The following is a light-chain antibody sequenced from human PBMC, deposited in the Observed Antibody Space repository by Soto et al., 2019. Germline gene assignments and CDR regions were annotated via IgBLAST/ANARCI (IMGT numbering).Light chain of an antibody. CDR1: QSINTW. Sequence: GDKVTITCRASQSINTWLAWYQQKPGKAPKLLIYAASTLESGVPSRFSATVSGTEFSLTITSLQPEDFATYYCQQLFDSPITFGQGTRLEIK. CDR3: QQLFDSPIT. CDR2: AAS. V-gene: IGKV1-5*01. J-gene: IGKJ5*01.